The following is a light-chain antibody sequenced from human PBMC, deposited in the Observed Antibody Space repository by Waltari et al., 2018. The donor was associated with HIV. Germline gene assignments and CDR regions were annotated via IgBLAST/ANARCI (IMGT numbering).Light chain of an antibody. CDR2: AAS. CDR3: QNYNNAPRT. J-gene: IGKJ1*01. CDR1: QAISNS. V-gene: IGKV1-27*01. Sequence: DIQMTQSPSSLSASVVHRVTITCRASQAISNSLAWYQQKPGKIPQHLIYAASTLQFGVPSRFSAFGSGTNFTLAITSVQPEAVAPYFCQNYNNAPRTFGQGTKVEIK.